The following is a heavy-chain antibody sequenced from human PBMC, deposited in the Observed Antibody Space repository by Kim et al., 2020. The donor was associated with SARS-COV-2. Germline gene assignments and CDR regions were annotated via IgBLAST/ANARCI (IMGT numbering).Heavy chain of an antibody. CDR2: IYYSGST. V-gene: IGHV4-59*13. J-gene: IGHJ4*02. D-gene: IGHD2-21*01. CDR3: ARGFVLVNALLYFDY. Sequence: SETLSLTCTVSGGSISRYYWSWIRQPPGKGLDWIGYIYYSGSTNYNPSLKSRVTISVDTYKNQSSLKLSTVTAADTAAYYCARGFVLVNALLYFDYWGPG. CDR1: GGSISRYY.